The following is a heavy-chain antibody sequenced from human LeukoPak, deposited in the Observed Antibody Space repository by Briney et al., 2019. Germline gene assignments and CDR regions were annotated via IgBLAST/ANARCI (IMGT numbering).Heavy chain of an antibody. J-gene: IGHJ4*02. V-gene: IGHV3-74*01. CDR1: GFTFSSYW. D-gene: IGHD5-24*01. CDR3: AKSGYNRFDY. CDR2: ITSDGSST. Sequence: GGSLRLCCAASGFTFSSYWMHWVRQAPGKGLVWVSRITSDGSSTSYADSVKGRFTISRDNSKNTLYLQMNSLRAEDTAVYYCAKSGYNRFDYWGQGTLVTVSS.